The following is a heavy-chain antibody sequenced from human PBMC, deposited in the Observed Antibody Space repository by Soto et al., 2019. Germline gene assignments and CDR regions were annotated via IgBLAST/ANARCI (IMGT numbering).Heavy chain of an antibody. CDR2: ISSSSSTI. J-gene: IGHJ6*02. CDR1: GFTFSSYS. Sequence: EVQLVESGGGLVQPGGSLRLSCAASGFTFSSYSMNWVRQAPGKGPEWVSYISSSSSTIYYADSVKGRFTISRDNAKKSLYLQMNSLRDEDTAVYYCASAYGDYPSRYGMDVWGQGTTVTVSS. CDR3: ASAYGDYPSRYGMDV. V-gene: IGHV3-48*02. D-gene: IGHD4-17*01.